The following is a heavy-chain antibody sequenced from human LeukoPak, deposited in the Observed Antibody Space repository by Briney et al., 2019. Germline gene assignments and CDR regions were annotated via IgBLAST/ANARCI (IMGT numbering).Heavy chain of an antibody. CDR1: GFTFSSYA. CDR3: ARDPRPIVVVPAAIDYYYYMDV. J-gene: IGHJ6*03. D-gene: IGHD2-2*01. V-gene: IGHV3-30*01. Sequence: GRSLRLSCAASGFTFSSYAMHWVRQAPGKGLEWVAVISYDGSNKYYADFVKGRFTISRDNSKNTLYLQMNSRRAEDTAVYYCARDPRPIVVVPAAIDYYYYMDVWGKGTTGTVSS. CDR2: ISYDGSNK.